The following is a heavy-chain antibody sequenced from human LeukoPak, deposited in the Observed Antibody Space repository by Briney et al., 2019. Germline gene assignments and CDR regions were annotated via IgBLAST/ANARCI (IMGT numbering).Heavy chain of an antibody. CDR2: ISSSSSYI. J-gene: IGHJ3*02. D-gene: IGHD4-17*01. V-gene: IGHV3-21*01. CDR3: AGINDYGDPTGAFDI. Sequence: GGSLRHSCAASGFTFSTYSMNWVRQAPGKGLEWVSSISSSSSYIHYADSVKGRFTISRDNAKNSLFLQMNSLRAEDTAVYYCAGINDYGDPTGAFDIWGQGTMVTVSS. CDR1: GFTFSTYS.